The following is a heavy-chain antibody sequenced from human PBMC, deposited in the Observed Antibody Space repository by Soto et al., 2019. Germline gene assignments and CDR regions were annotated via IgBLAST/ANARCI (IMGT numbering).Heavy chain of an antibody. Sequence: EVHLVESGGDLVQPGGSLRLSCAASGFTVRTNYMNWVRQAPGKGLQWVSVIHSDGTAYYADSVKGRFTIFRDVSKNTLYLQMNSLGAEDTAIYYCARDPFGAANGGGADFDHWGQGTLVTVSS. CDR1: GFTVRTNY. D-gene: IGHD3-16*01. J-gene: IGHJ4*02. CDR3: ARDPFGAANGGGADFDH. CDR2: IHSDGTA. V-gene: IGHV3-53*01.